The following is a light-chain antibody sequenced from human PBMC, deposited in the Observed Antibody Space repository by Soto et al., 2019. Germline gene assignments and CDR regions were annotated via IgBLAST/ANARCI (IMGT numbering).Light chain of an antibody. J-gene: IGLJ1*01. CDR1: SSDGGAYNY. CDR2: EVS. V-gene: IGLV2-14*01. CDR3: SSYTSSSTLYV. Sequence: QSALTQPASVSGSPGQSITMSCTGTSSDGGAYNYVSWYQQHPGKAPKLMIYEVSNRPSGVSNRFSGSKSGNTASLTISGLQAEDEADYYCSSYTSSSTLYVFGTGTKVTVL.